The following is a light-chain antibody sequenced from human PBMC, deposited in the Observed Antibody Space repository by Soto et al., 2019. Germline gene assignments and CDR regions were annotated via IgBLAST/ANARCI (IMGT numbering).Light chain of an antibody. CDR2: GAS. V-gene: IGKV3-20*01. CDR3: QQYGNSLLT. Sequence: EIVLTQSPGTLSLSPGERATLSCRASQSVSSNYLAWYQQKPGQAPRLLIYGASIRAPGIPDRFSGSGSETDFTLTIRRLEPEDFAVYYCQQYGNSLLTFGGGTKVEIK. CDR1: QSVSSNY. J-gene: IGKJ4*01.